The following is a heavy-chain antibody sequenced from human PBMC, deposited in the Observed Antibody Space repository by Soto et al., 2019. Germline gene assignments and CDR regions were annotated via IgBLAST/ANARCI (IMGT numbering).Heavy chain of an antibody. CDR3: EKDKAVLNWATYYFEY. CDR2: TSYDGNNE. D-gene: IGHD7-27*01. J-gene: IGHJ4*02. V-gene: IGHV3-30*18. Sequence: WLSXRLSCSSSVFTFSSYSMHLFRQAPGKGLELVALTSYDGNNEYYTDSVKGRFTISRYNSKNTIFLQMNSPRPEETAVYYCEKDKAVLNWATYYFEYWGQGALVTVSS. CDR1: VFTFSSYS.